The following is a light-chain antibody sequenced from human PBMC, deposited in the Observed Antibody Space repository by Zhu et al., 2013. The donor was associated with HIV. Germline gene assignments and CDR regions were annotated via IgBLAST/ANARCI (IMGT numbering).Light chain of an antibody. CDR2: AAS. CDR1: QSIRSN. CDR3: QQYNNWPRT. V-gene: IGKV3-15*01. J-gene: IGKJ2*01. Sequence: EIVMTQSPPTLSLSLGERATLSCRASQSIRSNLAWYQQKPGQPPRLLIYAASARATGIPARLSGSGSGTEFTLTISSLQSEDFAFYYCQQYNNWPRTFGQGTKVEIK.